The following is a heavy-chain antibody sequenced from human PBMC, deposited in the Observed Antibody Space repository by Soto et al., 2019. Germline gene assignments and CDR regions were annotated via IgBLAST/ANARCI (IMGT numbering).Heavy chain of an antibody. J-gene: IGHJ6*03. V-gene: IGHV3-73*01. CDR2: IRSKANSYAT. CDR3: TRHLENYDFWSGYYPASDYYYYMDV. Sequence: EVQLVESGGGLVQPGGSLKLSCAASGFTFSGSAMHWVRQASGKGLEWVGRIRSKANSYATAYAASVKGRFTISRDDSKNTAYLQMNSLKTEDTAVYYCTRHLENYDFWSGYYPASDYYYYMDVCGNGTTVTVSS. D-gene: IGHD3-3*01. CDR1: GFTFSGSA.